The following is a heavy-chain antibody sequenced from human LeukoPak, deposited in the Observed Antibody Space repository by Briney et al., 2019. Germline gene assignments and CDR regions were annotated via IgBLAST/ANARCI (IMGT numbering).Heavy chain of an antibody. D-gene: IGHD6-13*01. Sequence: EGSLRLSCAASGFTFSSYAMSWVRQAPGKGLEWVSAISGSGGSTYYADFVKGRFTISRDNSKNTLYLQMNSLRAEDTAVYYCAKFPYSSSWYPDYWGQGTLVTVSS. J-gene: IGHJ4*02. CDR1: GFTFSSYA. V-gene: IGHV3-23*01. CDR3: AKFPYSSSWYPDY. CDR2: ISGSGGST.